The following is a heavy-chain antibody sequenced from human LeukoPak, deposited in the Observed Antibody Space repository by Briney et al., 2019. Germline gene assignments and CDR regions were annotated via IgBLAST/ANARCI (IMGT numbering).Heavy chain of an antibody. V-gene: IGHV1-69*01. CDR3: ARAITMVRGVADAFDI. J-gene: IGHJ3*02. CDR2: IIPIFGTA. D-gene: IGHD3-10*01. CDR1: GGTFSSYA. Sequence: ASVKVSCKASGGTFSSYAISWVRRAPGQGLEWMGGIIPIFGTANYAQKFQGRVTITADESTSTAYMELSSLRSEDTAVYYCARAITMVRGVADAFDIWGQGTMVTVSS.